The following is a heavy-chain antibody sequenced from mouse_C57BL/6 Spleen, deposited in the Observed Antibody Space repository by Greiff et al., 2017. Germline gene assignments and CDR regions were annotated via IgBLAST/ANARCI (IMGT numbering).Heavy chain of an antibody. Sequence: EVQLVESEGGLVQPGSSMKLSCTASGFTFSDYYMAWVRQVPEKGLEWVANINYDGSSTYYLDSLKSRFIISRDNAKNILYLQMSSLKSEDTATYYCARSTYGNSPMDYWGQGTSVTVSS. CDR2: INYDGSST. CDR3: ARSTYGNSPMDY. J-gene: IGHJ4*01. CDR1: GFTFSDYY. V-gene: IGHV5-16*01. D-gene: IGHD2-1*01.